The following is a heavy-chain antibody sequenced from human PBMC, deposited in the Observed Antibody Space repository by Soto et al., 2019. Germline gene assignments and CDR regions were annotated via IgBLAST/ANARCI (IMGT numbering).Heavy chain of an antibody. J-gene: IGHJ6*03. CDR2: ISSSSSVI. CDR1: GFILSDSA. Sequence: GGSLRLSCATSGFILSDSAMNWVCQAPGKGLEWVSYISSSSSVIDYADSVKGRFTVSRDNARNSLYLQMNSLRAEDTAVYYCARDLSWGSNWYYYMDVWGKGTTVTVSS. D-gene: IGHD7-27*01. CDR3: ARDLSWGSNWYYYMDV. V-gene: IGHV3-48*01.